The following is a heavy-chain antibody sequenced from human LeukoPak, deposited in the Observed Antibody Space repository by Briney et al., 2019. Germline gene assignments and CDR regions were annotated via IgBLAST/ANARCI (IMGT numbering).Heavy chain of an antibody. Sequence: GGSLRLSCAASGFTFSSYSMNWVRQAPGKGLEWVSSISSSSSYIYYADSVKSRFTISRDNAKNSLYLQMNSLRAEDTAVYYCAREGWSSSSYYFDYWGQGTLVTVSS. CDR3: AREGWSSSSYYFDY. D-gene: IGHD6-6*01. CDR1: GFTFSSYS. J-gene: IGHJ4*02. V-gene: IGHV3-21*01. CDR2: ISSSSSYI.